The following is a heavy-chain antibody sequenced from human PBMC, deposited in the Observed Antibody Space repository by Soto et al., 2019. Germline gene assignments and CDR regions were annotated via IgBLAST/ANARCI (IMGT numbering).Heavy chain of an antibody. CDR3: AREGYCSGGSCYQENGMDV. CDR1: GGSISSYY. J-gene: IGHJ6*02. Sequence: SETLSLTCTVPGGSISSYYWSWIRQPAGKGLEWIGRIYTSGSTNYNPSLKSRVTMSVDTSKNQFSLKLSSVTAADTAVYYCAREGYCSGGSCYQENGMDVWGQGTTVTVSS. CDR2: IYTSGST. D-gene: IGHD2-15*01. V-gene: IGHV4-4*07.